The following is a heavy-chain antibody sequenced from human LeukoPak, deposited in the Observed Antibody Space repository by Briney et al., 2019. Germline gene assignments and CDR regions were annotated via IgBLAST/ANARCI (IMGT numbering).Heavy chain of an antibody. CDR2: IHHSGTT. J-gene: IGHJ4*02. D-gene: IGHD3-10*01. CDR3: ASGYYGSGSKRGFDY. Sequence: SQTLSLTCTVSGGSMNSGDYYWGWIRQPPGKGLEWFGYIHHSGTTHYNPSLRSRVTISIDRSKNQFSLKLSFVTAADTAVYYCASGYYGSGSKRGFDYWGQGTLVTVSS. CDR1: GGSMNSGDYY. V-gene: IGHV4-30-2*01.